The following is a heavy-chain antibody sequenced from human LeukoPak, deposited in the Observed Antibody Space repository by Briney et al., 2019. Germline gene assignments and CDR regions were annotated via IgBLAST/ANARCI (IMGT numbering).Heavy chain of an antibody. CDR2: IRYDGSNK. CDR3: ARVGALSSSWLLY. CDR1: GFTFSSYG. J-gene: IGHJ4*02. Sequence: GGSLRLSCAASGFTFSSYGMHWVRQAPGKGLEWVAFIRYDGSNKYYADSVKGRFTISRDNSKNTLYLQMNSLRDEDTAAYYCARVGALSSSWLLYWGQGTLVTVSS. D-gene: IGHD6-13*01. V-gene: IGHV3-30*02.